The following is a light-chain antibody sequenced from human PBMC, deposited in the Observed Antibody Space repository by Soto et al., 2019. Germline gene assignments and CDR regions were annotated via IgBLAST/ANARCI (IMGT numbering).Light chain of an antibody. CDR3: SSYTSGSTWV. Sequence: QAVVTQPASVSGSPGQSITISCTGTSSDVGGYDYVSWYQQHPGKAPKLIIYEVSNRPSGVSNRFSGSKSAITASLTISGLQAEDEADYYCSSYTSGSTWVFGGGTKVTVL. CDR1: SSDVGGYDY. J-gene: IGLJ3*02. CDR2: EVS. V-gene: IGLV2-14*01.